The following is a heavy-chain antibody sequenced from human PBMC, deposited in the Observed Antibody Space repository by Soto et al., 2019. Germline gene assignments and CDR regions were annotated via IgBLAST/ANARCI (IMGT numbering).Heavy chain of an antibody. Sequence: GGSLRLSCAASGFTFSNYNMNWVRQAPGKGLEWVSSISSSGGCIYYADSVKGRFTISRDNSKNTLYLQMNSLRAEDTAVYYCAKDRWGQLAAREYYFDYWGQGTLVTVSS. CDR3: AKDRWGQLAAREYYFDY. CDR1: GFTFSNYN. CDR2: ISSSGGCI. J-gene: IGHJ4*02. D-gene: IGHD6-13*01. V-gene: IGHV3-23*01.